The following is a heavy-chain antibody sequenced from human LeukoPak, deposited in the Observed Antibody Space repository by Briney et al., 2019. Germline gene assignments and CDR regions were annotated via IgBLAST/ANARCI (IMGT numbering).Heavy chain of an antibody. CDR3: VRDSSSWYHYYYGMDV. J-gene: IGHJ6*02. CDR1: GFTFSSYA. Sequence: GGSLRLSCAASGFTFSSYAMHWVRQAPGKGLEWVAVISYDGSNKYYADSVKGRFTISRDNSKNTLYLQMNSLRAEDTAVYYCVRDSSSWYHYYYGMDVWGQGTTVTVSS. V-gene: IGHV3-30*04. D-gene: IGHD6-13*01. CDR2: ISYDGSNK.